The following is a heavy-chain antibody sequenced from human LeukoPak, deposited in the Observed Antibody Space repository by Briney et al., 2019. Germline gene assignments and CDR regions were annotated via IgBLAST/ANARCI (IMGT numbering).Heavy chain of an antibody. CDR2: IYSGGST. CDR1: GFTVSSNY. J-gene: IGHJ6*03. D-gene: IGHD3-10*01. Sequence: PGGSLRLSCAASGFTVSSNYMSWVRQAPGKGLEGVSVIYSGGSTYYADSVKGRFTISRDNSKNTLYLQMNSLRAEDTAVYYCARDKDTGYYYMDVWGKGTTVTVSS. V-gene: IGHV3-66*02. CDR3: ARDKDTGYYYMDV.